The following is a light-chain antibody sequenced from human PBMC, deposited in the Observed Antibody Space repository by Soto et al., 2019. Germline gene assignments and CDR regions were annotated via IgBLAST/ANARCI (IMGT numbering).Light chain of an antibody. CDR1: QSISSN. Sequence: ETVMTQSPATLSVSPVEMATRSFRASQSISSNLAWFQQKPGQAPRLLIYGASTRATGIPVRFSGSASGTDFTLTISRLEPEDFAVYYCQQYGSSRTFGQGTKVDIK. CDR3: QQYGSSRT. J-gene: IGKJ1*01. V-gene: IGKV3-20*01. CDR2: GAS.